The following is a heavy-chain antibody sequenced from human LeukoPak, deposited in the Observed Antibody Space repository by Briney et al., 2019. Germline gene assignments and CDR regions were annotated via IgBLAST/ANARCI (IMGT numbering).Heavy chain of an antibody. CDR3: TRVRWDTAQGTPDV. Sequence: SHRLPCAASALTFNTSPMHRARHAPPKALDPVGRIRSKANSYATAYAASVKGRFTISRDDSKNTAYLQMNSLKTEDTAVYYCTRVRWDTAQGTPDVWGQGTTVTVS. D-gene: IGHD5-18*01. V-gene: IGHV3-73*01. CDR2: IRSKANSYAT. J-gene: IGHJ6*02. CDR1: ALTFNTSP.